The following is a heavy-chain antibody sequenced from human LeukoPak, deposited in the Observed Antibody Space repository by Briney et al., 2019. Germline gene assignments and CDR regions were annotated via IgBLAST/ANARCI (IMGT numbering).Heavy chain of an antibody. D-gene: IGHD4-17*01. Sequence: GGSLRLSCTASGFAFTNYAMGWVRQAQGKGLEWVTVMSECGDKTFYADSVKGRFTISRDNSKNMLFLQMNNLRAEDTALYYCAKVLYGAHDAFDVWGQGTTVTVSS. V-gene: IGHV3-23*01. CDR3: AKVLYGAHDAFDV. CDR2: MSECGDKT. J-gene: IGHJ3*01. CDR1: GFAFTNYA.